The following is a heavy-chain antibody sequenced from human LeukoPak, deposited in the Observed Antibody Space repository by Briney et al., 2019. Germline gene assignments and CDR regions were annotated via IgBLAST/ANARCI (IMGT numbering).Heavy chain of an antibody. V-gene: IGHV3-9*01. CDR2: ISWNSASV. CDR3: AKRGVVIRAVIIVGFHKEAYYFDY. D-gene: IGHD3-10*01. CDR1: GFTFDDYG. Sequence: GGSLRLSCEASGFTFDDYGMHWVRQAPGKGLEWVSTISWNSASVGYVDSVKGRFTISRDNAKKTLYLQMNSLRAEDTAVYFCAKRGVVIRAVIIVGFHKEAYYFDYWGQGALVTVSS. J-gene: IGHJ4*02.